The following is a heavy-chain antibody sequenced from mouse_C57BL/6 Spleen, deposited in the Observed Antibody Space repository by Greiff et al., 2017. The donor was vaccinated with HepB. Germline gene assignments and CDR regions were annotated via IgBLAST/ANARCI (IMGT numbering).Heavy chain of an antibody. Sequence: EVKLQQSGPGLVKPSQSLSLTCSVTGYSITSGYYWNWIRQFPGNKLEWMGYISYDGSNNYNPSLKNRISITRDTSKNQFFLKLNSVTTEDTATYYCASGGLTTVVADVWGTGTTVTVSP. J-gene: IGHJ1*03. V-gene: IGHV3-6*01. D-gene: IGHD1-1*01. CDR1: GYSITSGYY. CDR2: ISYDGSN. CDR3: ASGGLTTVVADV.